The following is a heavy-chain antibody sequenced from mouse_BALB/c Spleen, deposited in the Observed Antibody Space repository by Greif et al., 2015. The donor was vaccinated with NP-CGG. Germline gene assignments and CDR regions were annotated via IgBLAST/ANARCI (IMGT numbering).Heavy chain of an antibody. J-gene: IGHJ2*01. Sequence: EVQLVESGGGLVKPGGSLKLSCAASGFTFSSYAMSWVRQTPEKRLEWVASISSGGSTYYPDSVKGRFTISRDNARNILYLQMSSLRSEDTAMYYCARAYYGLYFDYWGQGTTLTVSS. D-gene: IGHD1-2*01. CDR2: ISSGGST. V-gene: IGHV5-6-5*01. CDR3: ARAYYGLYFDY. CDR1: GFTFSSYA.